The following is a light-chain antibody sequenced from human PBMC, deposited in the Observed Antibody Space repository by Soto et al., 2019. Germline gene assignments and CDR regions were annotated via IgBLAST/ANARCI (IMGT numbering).Light chain of an antibody. J-gene: IGKJ4*01. CDR2: DAF. V-gene: IGKV1-33*01. CDR1: HDIINS. Sequence: QMTQSPSSLSASVGDRVTITCQASHDIINSLNWFQQKPGEAPKLLIFDAFKLQTGVPSRFSGSGSGTDFTLTISSLQPEDIATYYCQQYDNLPVTFGGGTKVEIK. CDR3: QQYDNLPVT.